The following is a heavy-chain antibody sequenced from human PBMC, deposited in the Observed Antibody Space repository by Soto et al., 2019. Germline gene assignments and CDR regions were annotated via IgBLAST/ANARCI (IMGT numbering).Heavy chain of an antibody. CDR1: GFTFSSYS. CDR2: ISSSSSTI. CDR3: ARDLSGSDRYYYGMDV. Sequence: EVQLVESGGGSVQPGGSLRLSCAASGFTFSSYSMNWVRQAPGKGLEWVSYISSSSSTIYYADSVKGRFTISRDNAKNSLYLQMNSLRDEDTAVYYCARDLSGSDRYYYGMDVWGQGTTVTVSS. J-gene: IGHJ6*02. V-gene: IGHV3-48*02. D-gene: IGHD6-19*01.